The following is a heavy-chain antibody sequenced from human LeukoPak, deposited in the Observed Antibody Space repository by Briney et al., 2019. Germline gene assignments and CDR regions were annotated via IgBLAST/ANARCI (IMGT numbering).Heavy chain of an antibody. D-gene: IGHD2-15*01. Sequence: PGGSLRLSCVVSGFTVSNNHMSWVRQAPGKGLEWVSSISSSSSYIYYADSVKGRFTISRDNAKNSLYLQMNSLRAEDTAVYYCARIAAGYWYFDLWGRGTLVTVSS. CDR3: ARIAAGYWYFDL. CDR1: GFTVSNNH. J-gene: IGHJ2*01. V-gene: IGHV3-21*01. CDR2: ISSSSSYI.